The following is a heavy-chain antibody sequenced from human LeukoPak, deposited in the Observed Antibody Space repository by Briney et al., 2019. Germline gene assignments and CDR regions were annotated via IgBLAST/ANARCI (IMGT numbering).Heavy chain of an antibody. CDR2: IYYSGST. D-gene: IGHD6-19*01. CDR1: GGSISSYY. V-gene: IGHV4-59*01. CDR3: ARGLSSGWYEGYYFDY. J-gene: IGHJ4*02. Sequence: PSETLSLTCTVSGGSISSYYWSWIRQPPGKGLEWIGYIYYSGSTNYNPSLKSRVTISVDTSKNQFSLKLSSVTAADTAVYYCARGLSSGWYEGYYFDYWGQGTLVTVSS.